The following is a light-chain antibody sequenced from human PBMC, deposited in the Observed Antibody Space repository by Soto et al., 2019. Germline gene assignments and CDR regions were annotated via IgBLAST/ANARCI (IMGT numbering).Light chain of an antibody. V-gene: IGKV3-11*01. CDR1: QNVYNY. CDR3: QQRSNRPRT. Sequence: EIVLTQSPATLSLSPGERATLSCRASQNVYNYLAWYQQKPGQAPRLLIYDASNRATGIPARFSGSGFGTDFTLTISSLEPEDFAVYYCQQRSNRPRTFGQGTRVEIK. J-gene: IGKJ1*01. CDR2: DAS.